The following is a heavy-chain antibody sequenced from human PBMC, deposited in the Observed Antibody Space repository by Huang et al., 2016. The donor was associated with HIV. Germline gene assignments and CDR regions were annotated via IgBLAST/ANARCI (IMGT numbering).Heavy chain of an antibody. CDR2: VIATFGTP. CDR1: GGTFSTYT. J-gene: IGHJ3*02. V-gene: IGHV1-69*13. Sequence: QVRLVQSGAEVKKPGSSVKVSCKASGGTFSTYTISWVRQAPGQALEWMGGVIATFGTPHYGQKFQGRVTITADESTSTAYLELNSLRPEDTALYYCARDADMGTVGADVFDIWGQGTMVTVSS. CDR3: ARDADMGTVGADVFDI. D-gene: IGHD3-10*01.